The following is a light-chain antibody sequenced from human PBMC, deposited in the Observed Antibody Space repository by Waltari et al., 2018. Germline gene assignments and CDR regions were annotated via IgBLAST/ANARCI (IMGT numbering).Light chain of an antibody. CDR3: CSYAGSSWYV. CDR2: EGS. Sequence: QSALPQPASVSGSPGQSIPISCTGTSSDVGSYSLVSWYQQHPGKAPKWMLYEGSKRPSGVSNRFSGSKSGNTASLTISWLQTEDEAYYSCCSYAGSSWYVFGTGTKVTVL. V-gene: IGLV2-23*01. J-gene: IGLJ1*01. CDR1: SSDVGSYSL.